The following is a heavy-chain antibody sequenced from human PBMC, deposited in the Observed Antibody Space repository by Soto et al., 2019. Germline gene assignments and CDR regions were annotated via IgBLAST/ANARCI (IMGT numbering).Heavy chain of an antibody. CDR3: VRHLPLAYFDY. CDR1: TDSMNNYY. V-gene: IGHV4-59*08. J-gene: IGHJ4*02. Sequence: SETLSLTCTVSTDSMNNYYWSWIRQPPGKGLEWIGYIHYSGSTNYNPSLESRVTISVVTSKNQFSLKLRSVTAADTAVYYCVRHLPLAYFDYWGQGTLVTASS. CDR2: IHYSGST.